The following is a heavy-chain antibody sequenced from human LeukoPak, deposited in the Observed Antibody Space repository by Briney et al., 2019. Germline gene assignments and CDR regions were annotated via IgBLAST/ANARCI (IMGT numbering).Heavy chain of an antibody. V-gene: IGHV1-8*01. CDR1: GYTFTSYD. D-gene: IGHD5-18*01. CDR2: MNPNSGNT. CDR3: AYGGYSYGEFDY. J-gene: IGHJ4*02. Sequence: ASVKVSRKASGYTFTSYDINWVRQATGQGLEWMGWMNPNSGNTGYAQKFQGRVTMTRNTSISTAYMELSSLRSEDTAVYYCAYGGYSYGEFDYWGQGTLVTVSS.